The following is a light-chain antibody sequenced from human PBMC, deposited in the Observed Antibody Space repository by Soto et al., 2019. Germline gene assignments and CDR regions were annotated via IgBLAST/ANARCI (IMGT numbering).Light chain of an antibody. J-gene: IGKJ4*01. V-gene: IGKV3-11*01. Sequence: EIVLTQSPATLSLSPGERDTLSCRASQSISSYLAWYQQKSGQAPRLLIYDASNRATGIPARFSGSGSGTDFNLTISSLEPEDFAVYYCQQRSNWPPTFGGGTKVEIK. CDR2: DAS. CDR1: QSISSY. CDR3: QQRSNWPPT.